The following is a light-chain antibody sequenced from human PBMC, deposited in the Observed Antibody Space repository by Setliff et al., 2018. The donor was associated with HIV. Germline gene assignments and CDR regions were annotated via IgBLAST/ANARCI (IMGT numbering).Light chain of an antibody. CDR3: SSYAITNTLP. CDR1: SSDVGTYNY. V-gene: IGLV2-11*01. Sequence: QSVLAQPRSVSGSPGQSVTISCTGSSSDVGTYNYVSWYQQHPGKAPKLLIYEVRNRPSGVSDRFSGSKSGNTASLTISGLQAEDEADYYCSSYAITNTLPFGTGTKVTVL. CDR2: EVR. J-gene: IGLJ1*01.